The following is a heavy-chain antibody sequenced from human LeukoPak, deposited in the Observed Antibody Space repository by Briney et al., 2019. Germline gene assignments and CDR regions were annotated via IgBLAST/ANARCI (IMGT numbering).Heavy chain of an antibody. J-gene: IGHJ6*02. D-gene: IGHD5-12*01. Sequence: GGSLRLSRAASGFTLSLNYMSCVPQAPGKGLEWGSVIYSGGSTYYPDSVKGRFTISSDKSKNTLYLQSNNLGAEETAVYYCAREVGTNKGYYYGMDVWGQGTTVTVSS. CDR2: IYSGGST. CDR1: GFTLSLNY. V-gene: IGHV3-66*01. CDR3: AREVGTNKGYYYGMDV.